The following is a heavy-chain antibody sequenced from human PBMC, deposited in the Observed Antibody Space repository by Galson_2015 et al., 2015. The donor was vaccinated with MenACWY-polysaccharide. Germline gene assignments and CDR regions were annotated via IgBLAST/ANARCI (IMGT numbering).Heavy chain of an antibody. V-gene: IGHV4-4*07. CDR3: ARRSLDNWYFDL. Sequence: ATLSLPCPVSHDSITSSYWSWLRQSADKGLEYLGRIHATGSTAYNPSFRSRVAMSVDLPRNQLSLRLVSVTASDTAIYYCARRSLDNWYFDLWGRGTLVIVSS. CDR2: IHATGST. D-gene: IGHD1-1*01. CDR1: HDSITSSY. J-gene: IGHJ2*01.